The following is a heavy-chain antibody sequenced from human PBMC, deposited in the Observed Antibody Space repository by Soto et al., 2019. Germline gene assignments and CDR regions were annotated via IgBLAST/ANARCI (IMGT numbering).Heavy chain of an antibody. Sequence: GSSVKVSCKASGYTFTSYDIKWVRQATGQGLEWMGWMNPNSGNTGYAQKFQGRVTMTRNTTISTAYMELSSLRSEDTAVYYCARVRKTKKGWFDPWGQGTLVTVSS. D-gene: IGHD2-8*01. J-gene: IGHJ5*02. CDR3: ARVRKTKKGWFDP. CDR1: GYTFTSYD. CDR2: MNPNSGNT. V-gene: IGHV1-8*01.